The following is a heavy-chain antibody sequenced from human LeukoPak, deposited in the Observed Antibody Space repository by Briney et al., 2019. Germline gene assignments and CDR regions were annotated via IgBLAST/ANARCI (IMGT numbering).Heavy chain of an antibody. J-gene: IGHJ4*02. V-gene: IGHV3-7*01. CDR3: ARNQRRLDY. CDR1: GFTFSTYW. Sequence: SGGSLRLSCAASGFTFSTYWMSWVRQAAGKGMELVAYIKADGREKYYVDSVKGRFTISRDNAKNSLYLQVNSLRAEDTAVYYCARNQRRLDYWGQGTLVTVSS. CDR2: IKADGREK. D-gene: IGHD1-14*01.